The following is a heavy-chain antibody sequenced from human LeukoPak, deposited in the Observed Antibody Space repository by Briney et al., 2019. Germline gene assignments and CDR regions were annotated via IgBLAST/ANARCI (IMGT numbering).Heavy chain of an antibody. D-gene: IGHD3-10*01. J-gene: IGHJ3*02. V-gene: IGHV1-18*01. CDR1: GYTFTNYA. Sequence: ASVKVSCKASGYTFTNYAISWVRQAPGQALEWMGWISGYNGNTNYAQKLQGRVIMTTDTSTSTAYMELRSLRSDDTAVYYCARVSGSGRYDAFYIWGQGTMVTVSS. CDR2: ISGYNGNT. CDR3: ARVSGSGRYDAFYI.